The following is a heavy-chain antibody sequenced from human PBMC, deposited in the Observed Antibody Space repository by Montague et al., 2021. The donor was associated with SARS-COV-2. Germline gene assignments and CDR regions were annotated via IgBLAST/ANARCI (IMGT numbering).Heavy chain of an antibody. V-gene: IGHV4-61*02. J-gene: IGHJ4*02. Sequence: TLSLTCTVSGGSISSGSYCWNWIRQPAGKGLEWIGRIYTSGSTNYNPSLKSRVTISVDTSKNQFSLKLSSATAADTAVYYCARESLHLTGYYNDYFDYWGQGTLVTVSS. CDR1: GGSISSGSYC. CDR3: ARESLHLTGYYNDYFDY. CDR2: IYTSGST. D-gene: IGHD3-9*01.